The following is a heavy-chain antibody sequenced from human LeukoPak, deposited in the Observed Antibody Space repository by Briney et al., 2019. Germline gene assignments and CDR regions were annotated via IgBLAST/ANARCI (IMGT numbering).Heavy chain of an antibody. J-gene: IGHJ5*02. CDR3: ARGADGVSSNSRGWFDP. CDR1: GLTFSTYG. Sequence: GGSLRLSCGASGLTFSTYGMSWVRQAPGKGLEWVSAISGSGGNTYYADSVKGRFTISRDNAKNSLYLQMNSLRAEDTAVYSCARGADGVSSNSRGWFDPWGQGTLVTVSS. V-gene: IGHV3-23*01. D-gene: IGHD2-15*01. CDR2: ISGSGGNT.